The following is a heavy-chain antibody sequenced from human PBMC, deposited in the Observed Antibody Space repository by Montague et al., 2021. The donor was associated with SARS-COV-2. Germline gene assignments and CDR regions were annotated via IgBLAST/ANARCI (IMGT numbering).Heavy chain of an antibody. D-gene: IGHD3/OR15-3a*01. V-gene: IGHV3-33*01. CDR1: GFTFSSYG. J-gene: IGHJ4*02. CDR2: IWYDGSNK. CDR3: ARDGGLVPEFDY. Sequence: SLRLSCAASGFTFSSYGMHWVRQAPGKGLEWVAVIWYDGSNKYYADSVKGRSTISRDNSKNTLYLQMNSLRAEDTAVYYCARDGGLVPEFDYWGQGTLVTVSS.